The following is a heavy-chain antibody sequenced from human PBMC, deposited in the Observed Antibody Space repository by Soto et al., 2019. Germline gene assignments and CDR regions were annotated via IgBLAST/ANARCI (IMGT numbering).Heavy chain of an antibody. J-gene: IGHJ4*02. CDR2: IYPGDSDT. D-gene: IGHD3-22*01. CDR1: GYSFTNYW. Sequence: GESLKISCKGSGYSFTNYWIGWVRQMPGKGLEWMGIIYPGDSDTRYSPSFQGQVTISADKSISTAYLQWSSLKASDTAMYYCARGYYDSSVFLAYWGQGTLVTVSS. V-gene: IGHV5-51*01. CDR3: ARGYYDSSVFLAY.